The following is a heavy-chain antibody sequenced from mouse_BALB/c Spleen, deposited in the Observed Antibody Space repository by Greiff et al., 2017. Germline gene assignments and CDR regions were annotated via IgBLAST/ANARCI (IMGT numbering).Heavy chain of an antibody. Sequence: VKLVESGGGLVQPKGSLKLSCAASGFTFNTYAMNWVRQAPGKGLEWVARIRSKSNNYATYYADSVKDRFTISRDDSQSMLYLQMNNLKTEDTAMYYCVRRSFDVWGAGTTVTVSS. V-gene: IGHV10-1*02. J-gene: IGHJ1*01. CDR1: GFTFNTYA. CDR2: IRSKSNNYAT. CDR3: VRRSFDV.